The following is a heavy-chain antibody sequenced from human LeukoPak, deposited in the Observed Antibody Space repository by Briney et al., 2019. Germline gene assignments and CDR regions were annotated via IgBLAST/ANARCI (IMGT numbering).Heavy chain of an antibody. CDR1: GXXFSSYX. D-gene: IGHD1-26*01. V-gene: IGHV3-13*01. CDR2: IGHAGDT. J-gene: IGHJ4*02. Sequence: GGSLRLSXXASGXXFSSYXMHWVRQVSGKGLEWVSAIGHAGDTYYADSVKGRFTISREDAKNYFFLQMNSLRAGDTAVYFCAALGDSIYWGQGTLVTVSS. CDR3: AALGDSIY.